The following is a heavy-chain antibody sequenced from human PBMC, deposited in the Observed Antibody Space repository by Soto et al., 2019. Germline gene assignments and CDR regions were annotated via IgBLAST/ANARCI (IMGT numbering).Heavy chain of an antibody. D-gene: IGHD1-1*01. CDR1: GASISGFY. CDR3: VRDGTKTLRDWFDP. J-gene: IGHJ5*02. CDR2: ISATGTT. V-gene: IGHV4-4*07. Sequence: SETLSLTCTVSGASISGFYWSWNRKSAGKGLEWIGRISATGTTDYNPSLKSRVMMSVDRSKKQFSLKLRAVTAADTAVYYCVRDGTKTLRDWFDPWGQGISVTVSS.